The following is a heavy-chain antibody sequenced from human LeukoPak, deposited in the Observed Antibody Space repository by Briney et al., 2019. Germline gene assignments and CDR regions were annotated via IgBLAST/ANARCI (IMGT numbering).Heavy chain of an antibody. CDR1: GGSISSYY. J-gene: IGHJ2*01. Sequence: PSETLSLTCTVSGGSISSYYWSWIRQPAGKGLGWIGRIYTSGSTNYNPSLKSRVTMSVDTSKNQFSLKLSSVTAADTAVYYCAREADSSGYYYNWYFDLWGRSTLVTVSS. D-gene: IGHD3-22*01. CDR2: IYTSGST. V-gene: IGHV4-4*07. CDR3: AREADSSGYYYNWYFDL.